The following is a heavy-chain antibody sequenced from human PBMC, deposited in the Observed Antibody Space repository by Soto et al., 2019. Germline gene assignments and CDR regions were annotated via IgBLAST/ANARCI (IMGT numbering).Heavy chain of an antibody. CDR2: IWYDGSYK. Sequence: QVQLVESGGGVVQPGRSLRLSCAASGFTFSSYGMHWVRQAPGKGLEWVAVIWYDGSYKYYADSVKGRFTISRDNSKNTLYVQMNSMRFDDTAVYYCASVDTAMGMNYWGQGTLVTVSP. D-gene: IGHD5-18*01. V-gene: IGHV3-33*01. CDR1: GFTFSSYG. CDR3: ASVDTAMGMNY. J-gene: IGHJ4*02.